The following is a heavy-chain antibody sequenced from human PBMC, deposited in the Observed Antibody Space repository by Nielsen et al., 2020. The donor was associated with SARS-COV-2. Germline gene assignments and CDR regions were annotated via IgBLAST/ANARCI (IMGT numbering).Heavy chain of an antibody. CDR1: GGSISSTNW. Sequence: SETLSLTCTVSGGSISSTNWWSWVRRPPGKGLEWIGEIHHSGSINYNPSLKSRLTISVDKSKNQFSLNVSSVTAADKAVYYCARHGGSKYGYGSFEYWGQGTLVTVSS. J-gene: IGHJ4*02. CDR3: ARHGGSKYGYGSFEY. CDR2: IHHSGSI. D-gene: IGHD3-10*01. V-gene: IGHV4-4*02.